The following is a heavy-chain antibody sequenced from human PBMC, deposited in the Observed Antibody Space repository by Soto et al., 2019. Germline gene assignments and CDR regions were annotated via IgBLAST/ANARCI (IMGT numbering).Heavy chain of an antibody. CDR3: ARTRYFDWPDAFDI. V-gene: IGHV6-1*01. CDR2: TYYRSKWYN. CDR1: GDSVSSNSAA. J-gene: IGHJ3*02. D-gene: IGHD3-9*01. Sequence: PSQTLSLTCAISGDSVSSNSAASNWIRQSPSRGLEWLGRTYYRSKWYNDYAVSVKSRITINPDTSKNQFSLQLNSVTPEDTAVYYCARTRYFDWPDAFDIWGQGTMVTVSS.